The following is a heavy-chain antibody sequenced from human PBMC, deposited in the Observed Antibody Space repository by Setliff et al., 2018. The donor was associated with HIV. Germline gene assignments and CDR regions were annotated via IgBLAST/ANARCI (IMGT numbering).Heavy chain of an antibody. CDR1: GGSFSGYY. D-gene: IGHD5-12*01. J-gene: IGHJ4*02. CDR3: ARVWYNVDIVATIIAVAGRKGYFDY. CDR2: INHSGST. V-gene: IGHV4-34*01. Sequence: SETLSLTCAVYGGSFSGYYWSWIRQPPGKGLEWIGEINHSGSTNYNPSLKSRVTISVDTSKNQFSLKLSSVTAADTAVYYCARVWYNVDIVATIIAVAGRKGYFDYWGPGTLVTVSS.